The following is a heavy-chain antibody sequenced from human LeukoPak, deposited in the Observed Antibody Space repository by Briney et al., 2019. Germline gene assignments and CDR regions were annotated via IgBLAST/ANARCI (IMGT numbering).Heavy chain of an antibody. J-gene: IGHJ4*02. CDR1: GFTFSSYA. D-gene: IGHD5-18*01. CDR3: AKYRYSYGDLDY. V-gene: IGHV3-23*01. Sequence: GGSLRLSCAASGFTFSSYAMSSGRHAPGEGLEWVSAISGSGGGTYYADSVKGRFTISRDNSKNTLYLQMNSLRAEDTAVYYCAKYRYSYGDLDYWGQGTLVTVSS. CDR2: ISGSGGGT.